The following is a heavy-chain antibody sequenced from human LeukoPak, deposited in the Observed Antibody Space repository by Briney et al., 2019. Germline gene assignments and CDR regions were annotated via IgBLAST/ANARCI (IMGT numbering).Heavy chain of an antibody. Sequence: PSENLSLTSAGYGGSISGNYWRWLPQAPGQGLEWIGEPNGSGSTNYNPTHRSRVTISVDTSKNQCSLKLSSVTAADTAVYYCAREPFLAAAALRPFDYWGQGTLVTVSS. D-gene: IGHD6-13*01. CDR2: PNGSGST. CDR1: GGSISGNY. CDR3: AREPFLAAAALRPFDY. J-gene: IGHJ4*02. V-gene: IGHV4-34*01.